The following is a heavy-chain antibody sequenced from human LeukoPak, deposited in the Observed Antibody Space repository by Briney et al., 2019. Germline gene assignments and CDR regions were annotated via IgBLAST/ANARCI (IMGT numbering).Heavy chain of an antibody. Sequence: GGSLRLSCAASGFTFSSYAMTWVRQAPGKGLEWVSSISGRGDSTSYADSVKGRFTISRDNSKNTLFLQMNSLRAEDTALYYCAKDSLADIDYWGQGTLVTVSS. CDR1: GFTFSSYA. CDR2: ISGRGDST. V-gene: IGHV3-23*01. D-gene: IGHD3-16*01. CDR3: AKDSLADIDY. J-gene: IGHJ4*02.